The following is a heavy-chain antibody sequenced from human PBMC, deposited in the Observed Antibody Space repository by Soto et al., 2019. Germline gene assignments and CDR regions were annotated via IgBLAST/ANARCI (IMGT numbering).Heavy chain of an antibody. Sequence: EVQLLESGGDLVQPGGSLRLSCAAPEFTFTNYAMGWVRQAPGKGLEWVSVISGSGGSTYYADSVKGRFTISRDNSKNTLYLQMNRLRGDDTAVYYCAKAGGDCSGGSCYSGFFHYWGQGTLVTVSS. CDR1: EFTFTNYA. J-gene: IGHJ4*02. CDR3: AKAGGDCSGGSCYSGFFHY. V-gene: IGHV3-23*01. D-gene: IGHD2-15*01. CDR2: ISGSGGST.